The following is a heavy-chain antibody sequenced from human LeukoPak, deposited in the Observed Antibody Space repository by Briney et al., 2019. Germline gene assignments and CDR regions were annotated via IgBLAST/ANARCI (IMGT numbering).Heavy chain of an antibody. D-gene: IGHD3-3*01. J-gene: IGHJ4*02. CDR1: GFTFSSYA. CDR3: ARDRGLRFLEWLYDY. V-gene: IGHV3-30*04. CDR2: ISYDGSNK. Sequence: GGSLRLSCAASGFTFSSYAMHWVRQAPGKGPEWVAVISYDGSNKYYADSVKGRFTISRDNAKNSLYLQMNSLRAEDTALYYCARDRGLRFLEWLYDYWGQGTLVTVSS.